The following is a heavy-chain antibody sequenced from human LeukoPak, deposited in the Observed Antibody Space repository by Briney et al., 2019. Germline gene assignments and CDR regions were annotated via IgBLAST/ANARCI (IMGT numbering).Heavy chain of an antibody. J-gene: IGHJ4*02. CDR1: VFTFSSYA. CDR3: ANERLPWFGYTFDY. CDR2: ISGSGAST. Sequence: GGSLRLSCAASVFTFSSYAMSWVRDAPGRGRECGSAISGSGASTYYADSVTGRCNISIDNSKNTLYLQMNSLRAEDKAAYYCANERLPWFGYTFDYWGQGTLVTVSS. V-gene: IGHV3-23*01. D-gene: IGHD3-10*01.